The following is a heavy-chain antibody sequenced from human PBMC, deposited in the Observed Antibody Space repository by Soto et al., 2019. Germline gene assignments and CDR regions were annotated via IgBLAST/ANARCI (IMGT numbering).Heavy chain of an antibody. CDR2: INHSGST. V-gene: IGHV4-34*01. J-gene: IGHJ4*02. Sequence: LSRTCAVYGGSFSGYYWSWIRQPPGKGLEWIGEINHSGSTNYNPSLKSRVTISVDTSKNQFSLKLSSVTAADTAVYYCARGRRGYGTYYYDSRYLDYWGQGTLVTVSS. D-gene: IGHD3-22*01. CDR1: GGSFSGYY. CDR3: ARGRRGYGTYYYDSRYLDY.